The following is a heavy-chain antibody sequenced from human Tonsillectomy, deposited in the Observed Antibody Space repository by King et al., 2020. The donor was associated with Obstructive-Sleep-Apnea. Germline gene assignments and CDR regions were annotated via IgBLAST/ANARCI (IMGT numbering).Heavy chain of an antibody. CDR1: GFTFDDYA. J-gene: IGHJ6*02. CDR2: ISWNSGTI. CDR3: VKVDYGSGQSGGDV. V-gene: IGHV3-9*01. D-gene: IGHD3-10*01. Sequence: EVQLVESGGGLVQPGRSLRLSCAVSGFTFDDYAMHWVRQAPGKGLEWVSGISWNSGTIGYVDSVKGRFTISRDNAKNSLFLQMNSLRAEDTALYYCVKVDYGSGQSGGDVWGQGNTVTVSS.